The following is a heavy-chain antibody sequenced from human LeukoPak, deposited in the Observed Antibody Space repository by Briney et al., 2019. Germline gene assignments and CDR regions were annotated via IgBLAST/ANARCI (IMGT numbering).Heavy chain of an antibody. CDR3: ARGEGGGQESATHYYYYMDV. CDR1: GGTIDTSRYY. CDR2: IYYSGST. V-gene: IGHV4-61*05. D-gene: IGHD1-26*01. Sequence: SETLSLTCTVSGGTIDTSRYYWGWIRQPPGKGLEWIGYIYYSGSTNYNPSLKSRVTISVDTSKNQFSLKLSSVTAADTAVYYCARGEGGGQESATHYYYYMDVWGKGTTVTVSS. J-gene: IGHJ6*03.